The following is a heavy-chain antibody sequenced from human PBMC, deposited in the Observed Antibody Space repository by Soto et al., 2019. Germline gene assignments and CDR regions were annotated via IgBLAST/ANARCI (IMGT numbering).Heavy chain of an antibody. J-gene: IGHJ4*02. CDR1: GFTVRSNY. D-gene: IGHD4-17*01. Sequence: GGSLRLSCAASGFTVRSNYMSWVRQAPGKGLEWVSVIYSGGSTYYADSVKGRFTISRGNSKNTLYLQMNSLRAEDTAVYYCARVMTTVTRAFDYWGQGTLVTVSS. CDR3: ARVMTTVTRAFDY. V-gene: IGHV3-66*01. CDR2: IYSGGST.